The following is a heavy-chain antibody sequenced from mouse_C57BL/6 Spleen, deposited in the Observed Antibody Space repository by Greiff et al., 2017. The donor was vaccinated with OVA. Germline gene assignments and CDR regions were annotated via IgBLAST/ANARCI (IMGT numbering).Heavy chain of an antibody. CDR1: GYTFTSYW. Sequence: QVQLKQPGAELVKPGASVKLSCKASGYTFTSYWMQWVKQRPGQGLEWIGEIDPSDSYTNYNQKFKGKATLTVDTSSSTAYMQLSSLTSEDSAVYYCASILYWGQGTTLTVSS. J-gene: IGHJ2*01. CDR3: ASILY. CDR2: IDPSDSYT. V-gene: IGHV1-50*01.